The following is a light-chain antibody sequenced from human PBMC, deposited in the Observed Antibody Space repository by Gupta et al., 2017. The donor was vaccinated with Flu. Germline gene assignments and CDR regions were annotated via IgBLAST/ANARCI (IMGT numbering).Light chain of an antibody. CDR3: AAGDDSRSGWV. Sequence: QSVLTQPPSASGTPGQRVTISCSGSYSNIGNNFVYWYQQLPGTAPKLLIYRNNPRTSGVPERFSGSKYGTSASVAISGLRAEDEADYYCAAGDDSRSGWVFGGGTKLTVL. CDR2: RNN. J-gene: IGLJ3*02. CDR1: YSNIGNNF. V-gene: IGLV1-47*01.